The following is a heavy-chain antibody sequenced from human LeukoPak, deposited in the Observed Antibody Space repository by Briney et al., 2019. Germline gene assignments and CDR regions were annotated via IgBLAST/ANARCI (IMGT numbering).Heavy chain of an antibody. CDR2: ITPMFGTS. V-gene: IGHV1-69*13. D-gene: IGHD1-14*01. Sequence: ASVKVSCKASGGTFSRHTISWVRQSPGQGLEWMGGITPMFGTSNYAQKFRGRVTITADESTNTAYVELSSPRSEDTAVYYCARDSSEFRSLLFHWGQGTLVTVSS. J-gene: IGHJ1*01. CDR3: ARDSSEFRSLLFH. CDR1: GGTFSRHT.